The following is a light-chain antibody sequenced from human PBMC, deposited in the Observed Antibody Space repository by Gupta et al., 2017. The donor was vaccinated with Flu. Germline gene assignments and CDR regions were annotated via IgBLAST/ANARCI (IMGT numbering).Light chain of an antibody. J-gene: IGKJ2*01. CDR1: KSGLDSTNNKND. Sequence: FLGEPATINCKSSKSGLDSTNNKNDLAWYQQKPGQTPKRLIYWASTRDSGVPDRFSGSGSETDFTLAISSLQAEDVAVYYCKQEKSSPHTFGQGTKVEIK. V-gene: IGKV4-1*01. CDR3: KQEKSSPHT. CDR2: WAS.